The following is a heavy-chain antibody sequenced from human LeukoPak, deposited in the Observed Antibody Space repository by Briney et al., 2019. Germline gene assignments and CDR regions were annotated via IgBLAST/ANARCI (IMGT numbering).Heavy chain of an antibody. CDR3: VRASHSSQFYFDY. Sequence: PGGSLRLSCAASGFTFSSYSMNWVRQAPGKGLEWVSYISSSSGAIYYAASVKGRFTISRDNAKNSLYLQMNSLRDEDTALYYCVRASHSSQFYFDYWGQGSLVTVSS. V-gene: IGHV3-48*02. D-gene: IGHD1-26*01. CDR1: GFTFSSYS. CDR2: ISSSSGAI. J-gene: IGHJ4*02.